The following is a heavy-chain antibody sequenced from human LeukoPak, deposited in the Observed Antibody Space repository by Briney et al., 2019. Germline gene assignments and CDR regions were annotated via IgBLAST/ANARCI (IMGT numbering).Heavy chain of an antibody. J-gene: IGHJ6*03. CDR1: GYSISSGYY. D-gene: IGHD1-7*01. Sequence: SETLSLTCAVSGYSISSGYYWGWIRQPPGKGLEWIGSIYHSGSTYYNPSLKSRVTISVDTSKNQFSLKLSSVTAADTAVYYCARVGITGTTYYYYMDVWGKGTTVTVSS. V-gene: IGHV4-38-2*01. CDR2: IYHSGST. CDR3: ARVGITGTTYYYYMDV.